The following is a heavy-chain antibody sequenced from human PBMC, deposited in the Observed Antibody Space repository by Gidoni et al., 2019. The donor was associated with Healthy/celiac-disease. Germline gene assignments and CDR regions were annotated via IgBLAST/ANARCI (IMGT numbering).Heavy chain of an antibody. Sequence: QVQLQESGPGLVKPSETLSLTCTVCGGSISSYYWSWIRQPPGKGLEWIGYSYYSGSTNYNPSLKSRVTISVDTSKNQFSLKLSSVTAADTAVYYCARARRSGDAFDIWGQGTMVTVSS. V-gene: IGHV4-59*01. CDR2: SYYSGST. CDR3: ARARRSGDAFDI. J-gene: IGHJ3*02. CDR1: GGSISSYY. D-gene: IGHD3-10*01.